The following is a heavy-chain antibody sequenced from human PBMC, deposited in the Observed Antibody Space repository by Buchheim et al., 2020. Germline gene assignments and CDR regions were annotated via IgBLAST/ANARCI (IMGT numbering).Heavy chain of an antibody. D-gene: IGHD5-12*01. CDR3: ASLVANDQRDYYYGMDV. CDR1: GYTFTSYY. Sequence: QVQLVQSGAEVKKPGASVKVSCKASGYTFTSYYMHWVRQAPGQGLEWMGIINPSGGSTSYAQKFQGRVTMTRATSTTTVYMELGSLRSEDTAVYYCASLVANDQRDYYYGMDVWGQGTT. J-gene: IGHJ6*02. CDR2: INPSGGST. V-gene: IGHV1-46*01.